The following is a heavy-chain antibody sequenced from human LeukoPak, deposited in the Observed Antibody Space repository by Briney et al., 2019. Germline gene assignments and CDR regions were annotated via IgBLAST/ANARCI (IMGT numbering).Heavy chain of an antibody. Sequence: ASVKVSCKASGYTFTGYYRHWVRQAPGQGLEWMGWINPNSGGTNYAQKFQGRATMTRDTSIRTAYMEVSGLRSDDTAVYYCACVVGATSEKSNWGQGTLVTVSS. CDR1: GYTFTGYY. J-gene: IGHJ4*02. CDR3: ACVVGATSEKSN. D-gene: IGHD1-26*01. CDR2: INPNSGGT. V-gene: IGHV1-2*02.